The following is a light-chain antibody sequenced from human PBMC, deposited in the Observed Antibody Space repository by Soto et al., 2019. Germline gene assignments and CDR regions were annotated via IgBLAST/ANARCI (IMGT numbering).Light chain of an antibody. J-gene: IGKJ1*01. Sequence: EIVLTQSPATLSSSPGETATLSCRASQYVGTRLAWYQHKPGQAPRLLIYYKSNRATGIPARFSGSGSGTDFTLTISSLAPEDFAIYYCHQRQSWPRTFGQGTKV. CDR2: YKS. CDR3: HQRQSWPRT. V-gene: IGKV3-11*01. CDR1: QYVGTR.